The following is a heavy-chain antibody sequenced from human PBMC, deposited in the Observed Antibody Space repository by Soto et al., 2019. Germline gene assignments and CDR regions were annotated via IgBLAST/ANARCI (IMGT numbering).Heavy chain of an antibody. Sequence: EVQLLESGGGLVQPGGSLRLSCAASGFTFSSYAMSWVRQAPGRGLEWVSAISGSGGTTYYGDSVRGRFTVSRDNSRETLYLQMNSLRADDTALYYCARNCGGDCYTNFDYWGQGTLVTVSS. CDR1: GFTFSSYA. V-gene: IGHV3-23*01. J-gene: IGHJ4*02. D-gene: IGHD2-21*02. CDR3: ARNCGGDCYTNFDY. CDR2: ISGSGGTT.